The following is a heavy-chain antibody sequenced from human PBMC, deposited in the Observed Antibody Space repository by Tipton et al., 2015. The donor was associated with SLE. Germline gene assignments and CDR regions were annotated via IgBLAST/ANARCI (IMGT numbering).Heavy chain of an antibody. J-gene: IGHJ3*02. D-gene: IGHD2/OR15-2a*01. Sequence: LRLSCTVSGGSINSQYWIWIRQPPGKGLEWIGYISNSGSTSYNASSRNRVTMSLDTSKNQCSLRMSSVTAEDTAVYYCATARNIFDTFDIWAQGTMVTVSS. CDR1: GGSINSQY. CDR3: ATARNIFDTFDI. V-gene: IGHV4-59*11. CDR2: ISNSGST.